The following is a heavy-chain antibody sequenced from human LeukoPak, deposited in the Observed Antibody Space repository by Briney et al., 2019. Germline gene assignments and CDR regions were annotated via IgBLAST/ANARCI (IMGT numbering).Heavy chain of an antibody. J-gene: IGHJ4*02. CDR2: INPTGTAT. D-gene: IGHD7-27*01. Sequence: ASVKVSCTASGYTFIRHWMHWVRLAPGQGLEWVGLINPTGTATLYAQKFQGRVTLTRDMSTSTDYMELRSLKSEDTAVYYCASNTGTVFDYWGQGALVTVSS. CDR1: GYTFIRHW. V-gene: IGHV1-46*01. CDR3: ASNTGTVFDY.